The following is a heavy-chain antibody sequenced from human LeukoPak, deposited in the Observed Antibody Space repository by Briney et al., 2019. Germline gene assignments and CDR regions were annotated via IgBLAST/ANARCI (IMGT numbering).Heavy chain of an antibody. CDR3: ARGGYYGSGSYYSFDY. D-gene: IGHD3-10*01. V-gene: IGHV3-74*01. J-gene: IGHJ4*02. CDR2: INSDGSST. CDR1: GFTFSSYW. Sequence: GGSLRLSCAASGFTFSSYWMHWVRQAPGKGLVWVSRINSDGSSTSYADSVKGRFTIARDNAKNTLYLQMNSLRAEDTAVYYCARGGYYGSGSYYSFDYWGQGTLLTVSS.